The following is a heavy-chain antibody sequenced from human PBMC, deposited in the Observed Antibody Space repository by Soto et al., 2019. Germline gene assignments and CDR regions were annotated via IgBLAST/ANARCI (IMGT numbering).Heavy chain of an antibody. CDR3: AKDSRYDFWSGPLDY. D-gene: IGHD3-3*01. V-gene: IGHV3-23*01. Sequence: GGSLRLSCAASGFTFSSYAMSWVRQAPGKGLEWVSAISGSGGGTYYADSVKGRFTISRDNSKNTLYLQMNSLRAEDTAVYYCAKDSRYDFWSGPLDYWGQGTLVTVSS. CDR2: ISGSGGGT. J-gene: IGHJ4*02. CDR1: GFTFSSYA.